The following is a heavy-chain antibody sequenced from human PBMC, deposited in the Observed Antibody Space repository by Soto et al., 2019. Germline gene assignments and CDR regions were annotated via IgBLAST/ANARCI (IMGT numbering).Heavy chain of an antibody. D-gene: IGHD3-3*01. J-gene: IGHJ6*02. CDR2: ISGSGGST. Sequence: GGSLRLSCAASGFTFSSYAMSWVRQAPGKGLEWVSAISGSGGSTYYADPVKGRFTISRDNSKNTLYLQMNSLRAEDTAVYYCAKFGDDFWSGYSVTYYYYYGMDVWGQGTTVTVSS. CDR3: AKFGDDFWSGYSVTYYYYYGMDV. CDR1: GFTFSSYA. V-gene: IGHV3-23*01.